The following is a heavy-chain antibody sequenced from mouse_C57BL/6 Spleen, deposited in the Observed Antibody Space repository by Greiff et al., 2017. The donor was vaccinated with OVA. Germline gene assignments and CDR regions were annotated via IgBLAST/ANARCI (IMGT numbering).Heavy chain of an antibody. D-gene: IGHD4-1*01. Sequence: QVQLQQPGAELVMPGASVKLSCKASGYTFTSYWMHWVKQRPGQGLEWIGEIDPSDSYTNYNQKFKGKSTLTVDKSSSTAYMQRSSLTAEDSAVYYCAKLEGFAYWGQGTLVTVSA. CDR3: AKLEGFAY. CDR2: IDPSDSYT. V-gene: IGHV1-69*01. J-gene: IGHJ3*01. CDR1: GYTFTSYW.